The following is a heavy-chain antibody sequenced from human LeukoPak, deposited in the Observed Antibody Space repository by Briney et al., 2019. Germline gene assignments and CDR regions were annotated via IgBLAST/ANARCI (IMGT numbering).Heavy chain of an antibody. Sequence: PGGSLRLSCAASGFTFSSYWMTWVRQAPGKGLEWVANIKQDGSEKYYVDSVKGRFTISRDNAKNSLYLQMNSLRGEDTAVYFCARGAEGIAATDSNFDYWGQGTLVTVSS. CDR1: GFTFSSYW. V-gene: IGHV3-7*01. J-gene: IGHJ4*02. CDR3: ARGAEGIAATDSNFDY. CDR2: IKQDGSEK. D-gene: IGHD6-13*01.